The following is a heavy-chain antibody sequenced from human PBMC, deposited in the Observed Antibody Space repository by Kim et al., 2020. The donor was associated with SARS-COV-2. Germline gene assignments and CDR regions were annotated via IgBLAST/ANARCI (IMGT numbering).Heavy chain of an antibody. CDR3: ARENYFDY. V-gene: IGHV1-2*06. Sequence: ASVKVSCKTSGYTFTNYLIHWVRRAPGQGLEWMGRMNPESGTKRYAEKFRGRVTMTRDTSVNTAYLELSSLTSDDTAIYYCARENYFDYWGQGTLVTVSS. CDR2: MNPESGTK. J-gene: IGHJ4*02. CDR1: GYTFTNYL.